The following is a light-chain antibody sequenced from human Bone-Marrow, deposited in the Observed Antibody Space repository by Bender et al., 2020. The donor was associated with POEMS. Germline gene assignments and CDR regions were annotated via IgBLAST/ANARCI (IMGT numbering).Light chain of an antibody. CDR2: SVS. CDR3: CSYAGSNTYYM. V-gene: IGLV2-11*01. Sequence: QSAPTQPRSVSGSPGQSVTISCTGTSSDIGDYKYVSWYQQHPGKVPRLIISSVSKRSSGVPDRFSGSRSGNTASLTISGLQPEDEAVYYCCSYAGSNTYYMFGTGTEVTVL. CDR1: SSDIGDYKY. J-gene: IGLJ1*01.